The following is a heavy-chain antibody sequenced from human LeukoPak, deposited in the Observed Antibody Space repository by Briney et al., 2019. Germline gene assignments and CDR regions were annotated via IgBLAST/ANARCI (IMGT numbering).Heavy chain of an antibody. CDR2: ISSSGSYI. D-gene: IGHD3-16*02. CDR1: GFTFSSYS. CDR3: ARLIGDDYVWGSYRPFDY. Sequence: GGSLRLSWAASGFTFSSYSMNWVRQAPGKGLGWVSSISSSGSYIYYADSVKGRFTISRDNAKNSMYLQMNSLRAEDTAVYYCARLIGDDYVWGSYRPFDYWGQGTLVTASS. V-gene: IGHV3-21*01. J-gene: IGHJ4*02.